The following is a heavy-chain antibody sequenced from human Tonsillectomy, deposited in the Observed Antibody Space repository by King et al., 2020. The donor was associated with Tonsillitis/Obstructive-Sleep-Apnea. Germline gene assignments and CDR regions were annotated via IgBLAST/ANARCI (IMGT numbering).Heavy chain of an antibody. CDR1: GFTFSNAW. Sequence: VQLVESGGGLVKPGGSLRLSCAASGFTFSNAWMNWVRQAPGKGLEWVGRIKSKTDGGTTDYAAPVKGRFTISRDDSKNTLYLQMNSLKTEDTTVYYCTTGNLYDFWGMDVWGQGTTVTVSS. CDR2: IKSKTDGGTT. V-gene: IGHV3-15*07. D-gene: IGHD3-3*01. CDR3: TTGNLYDFWGMDV. J-gene: IGHJ6*02.